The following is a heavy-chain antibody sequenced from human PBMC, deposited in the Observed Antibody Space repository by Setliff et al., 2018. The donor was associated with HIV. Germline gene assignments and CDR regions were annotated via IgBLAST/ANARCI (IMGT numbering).Heavy chain of an antibody. D-gene: IGHD7-27*01. CDR1: GGSFSAYH. CDR2: INHSGST. J-gene: IGHJ5*02. Sequence: PSETLSLTCAVYGGSFSAYHWSWIRQTPGKGLEWLGEINHSGSTAYNLALESRVSMSIDTSKNQFSLKLTSVTAADTAVYYCARGQPLTGEAHLFDPWGQGTLVTVSS. V-gene: IGHV4-34*01. CDR3: ARGQPLTGEAHLFDP.